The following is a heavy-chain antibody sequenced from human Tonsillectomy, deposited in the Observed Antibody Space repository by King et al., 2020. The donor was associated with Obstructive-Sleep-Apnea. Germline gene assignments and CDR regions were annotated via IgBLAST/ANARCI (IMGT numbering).Heavy chain of an antibody. V-gene: IGHV1-2*02. J-gene: IGHJ4*02. CDR2: VNPNSGGT. Sequence: QLVQSGAEVKKPGASVKVSCKASGYNFTGDYIHWVRQAPGQGREWMGWVNPNSGGTKYVQRIQGRVTMTRDTFINTTYMELGRLRSDDTAVYYCARDLNGPSDSWGQGTLVTVSS. D-gene: IGHD2-8*01. CDR1: GYNFTGDY. CDR3: ARDLNGPSDS.